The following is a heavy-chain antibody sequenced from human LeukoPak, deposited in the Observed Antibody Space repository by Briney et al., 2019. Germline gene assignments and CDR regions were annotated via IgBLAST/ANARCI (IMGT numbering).Heavy chain of an antibody. CDR1: GFTFTGYY. Sequence: ASVKVSCKASGFTFTGYYMHWVRQAPGQGLEWMGWINLNSGGTNYAQKFQGRVTMTRYTSIRTAYMELSRLRFDATAVFYCARDRVTTNTPYFDSWGQGTLVTVSS. D-gene: IGHD4-17*01. CDR3: ARDRVTTNTPYFDS. V-gene: IGHV1-2*02. J-gene: IGHJ4*02. CDR2: INLNSGGT.